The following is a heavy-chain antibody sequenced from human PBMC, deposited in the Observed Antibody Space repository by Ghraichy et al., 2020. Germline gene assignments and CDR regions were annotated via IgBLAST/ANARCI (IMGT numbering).Heavy chain of an antibody. J-gene: IGHJ6*03. CDR1: GYSISSGYY. V-gene: IGHV4-38-2*01. Sequence: SETLSLTCAVSGYSISSGYYWGWIRQPPGKGLEWIASIYHSGSTYYNPPLKSRVTISVDTSKNQFSLKLTSVTAADTAVYYCARAIAATGNNYYYYYMDVWGKGTTVTVSS. D-gene: IGHD6-13*01. CDR2: IYHSGST. CDR3: ARAIAATGNNYYYYYMDV.